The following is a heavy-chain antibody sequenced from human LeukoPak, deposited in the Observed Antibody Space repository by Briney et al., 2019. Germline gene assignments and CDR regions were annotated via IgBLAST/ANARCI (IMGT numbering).Heavy chain of an antibody. CDR2: IYYSGST. CDR3: ARRIAVTTWFDP. V-gene: IGHV4-39*07. D-gene: IGHD4-17*01. J-gene: IGHJ5*02. Sequence: SETLSLTCTVSGGSISSSSYYWGWIRQPPGKGLEWIGSIYYSGSTYYNPSLKSRVTISVDTSKNQFSLKLSSVTAADTAVYYCARRIAVTTWFDPWGQGTLVTVSS. CDR1: GGSISSSSYY.